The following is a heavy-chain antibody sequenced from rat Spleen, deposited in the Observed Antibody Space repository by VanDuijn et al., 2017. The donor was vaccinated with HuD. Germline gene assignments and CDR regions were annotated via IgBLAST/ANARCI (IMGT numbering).Heavy chain of an antibody. CDR2: ISYDGGSA. V-gene: IGHV5-22*01. Sequence: EVQLVESGGGLVQPGRSLKLSCAASGFTFSDYYIAWVRQTPTKGLEWVASISYDGGSAYYRDSVKGRFTISRDTAKNTLYLQMNSLRSDDTATYYCARHGPGTWYFDFWGPGTMVTVSS. CDR1: GFTFSDYY. J-gene: IGHJ1*01. CDR3: ARHGPGTWYFDF. D-gene: IGHD5-1*01.